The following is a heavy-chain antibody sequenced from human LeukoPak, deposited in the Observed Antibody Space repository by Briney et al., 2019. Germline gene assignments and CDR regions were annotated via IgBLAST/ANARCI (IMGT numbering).Heavy chain of an antibody. CDR3: ARDEDSAYGSGSYLS. V-gene: IGHV4-4*07. CDR2: IYTSGST. CDR1: GGSISSYY. Sequence: TSETLSLTCTVSGGSISSYYWNWIRQPAGKGLEWIGHIYTSGSTNYNSSLKSRVTMSVDTSKNQFSVKLNSVIAADTAVYYCARDEDSAYGSGSYLSWGQGTLVTVSS. D-gene: IGHD3-10*01. J-gene: IGHJ5*02.